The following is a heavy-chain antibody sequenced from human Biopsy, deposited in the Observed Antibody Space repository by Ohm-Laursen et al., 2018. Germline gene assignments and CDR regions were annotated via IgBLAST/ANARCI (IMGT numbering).Heavy chain of an antibody. Sequence: TLSLTCTVSGGSIGSFFWSWIRQPAGKGLEWIERIYTSGSPNYNLSLESRVTMSVDTSKNQFSLNLRSVTAADTAVYYCARGTGRYYVYGAFDIWGQGTVVTVSS. CDR3: ARGTGRYYVYGAFDI. V-gene: IGHV4-4*07. D-gene: IGHD1-26*01. J-gene: IGHJ3*02. CDR2: IYTSGSP. CDR1: GGSIGSFF.